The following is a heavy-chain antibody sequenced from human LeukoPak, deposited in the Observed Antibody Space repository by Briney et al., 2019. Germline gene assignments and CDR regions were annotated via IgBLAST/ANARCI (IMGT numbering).Heavy chain of an antibody. CDR3: ARGGYSYGLFDY. CDR1: GFTFNSYG. V-gene: IGHV3-33*01. Sequence: PGRSLRLSCAASGFTFNSYGMHWVRQAPGKGLEWVAVIWYDGSNKYYADSVKGRFTISRDNAKNSLYLQMNSLRAEDTAVYYCARGGYSYGLFDYWGQGTLVTVSS. D-gene: IGHD5-18*01. J-gene: IGHJ4*02. CDR2: IWYDGSNK.